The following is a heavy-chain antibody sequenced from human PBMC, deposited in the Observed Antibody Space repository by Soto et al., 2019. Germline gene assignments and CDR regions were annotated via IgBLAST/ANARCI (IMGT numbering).Heavy chain of an antibody. CDR3: ARDKRPTYYYDSTYYGMDV. V-gene: IGHV1-18*04. J-gene: IGHJ6*02. CDR1: GYTFTSYG. Sequence: ASVKVSCKASGYTFTSYGISWVRQAPGQGLEWMGWISAYNGNTNYAQKLQGRVTMTTDTSTSTAYMELRSLRSDDTAVYYCARDKRPTYYYDSTYYGMDVWGQGTTVTVSS. CDR2: ISAYNGNT. D-gene: IGHD3-22*01.